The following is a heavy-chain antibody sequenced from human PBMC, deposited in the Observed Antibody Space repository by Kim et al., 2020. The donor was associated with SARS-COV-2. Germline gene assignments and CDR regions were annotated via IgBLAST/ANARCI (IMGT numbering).Heavy chain of an antibody. V-gene: IGHV3-30*18. CDR1: GFTFSSYG. CDR3: AKSLSTVVTPFDY. D-gene: IGHD4-17*01. Sequence: GGSLRLSCAASGFTFSSYGMHWVRQAPGKGLEWVAVISYDGSNKYYADSVKGRFTISRDNSKNTLYLQMNSLRAEDTAVYYCAKSLSTVVTPFDYWGQGTLVTVSS. CDR2: ISYDGSNK. J-gene: IGHJ4*02.